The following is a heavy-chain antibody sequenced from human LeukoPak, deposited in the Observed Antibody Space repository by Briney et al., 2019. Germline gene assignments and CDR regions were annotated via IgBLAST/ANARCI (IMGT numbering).Heavy chain of an antibody. J-gene: IGHJ4*02. CDR3: ARQSIAVAGSEPFDY. CDR2: ISGSGDST. D-gene: IGHD6-19*01. Sequence: GGSLRLSCAASGFTFNSYAMSWVRQAPGKGLEWVSAISGSGDSTFYADSVKGRFTISRDNSKNTLYLQMNSLRAEDTAVYYCARQSIAVAGSEPFDYWGQGTLVTVSS. CDR1: GFTFNSYA. V-gene: IGHV3-23*01.